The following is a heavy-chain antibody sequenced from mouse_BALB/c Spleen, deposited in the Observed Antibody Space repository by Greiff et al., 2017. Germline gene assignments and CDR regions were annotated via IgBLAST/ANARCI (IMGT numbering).Heavy chain of an antibody. CDR3: ARVYGNYAYAMDY. D-gene: IGHD2-1*01. J-gene: IGHJ4*01. Sequence: DVMLVESGGGLVQPGGSLKLSCAASGFTFSSYGMSWVRQTPDKRLELVATINSNGGSTYYPDSVKGRFTISRDNAKNTLYLQMSSLKSEDTAMYYCARVYGNYAYAMDYWGQGTSVTVSS. V-gene: IGHV5-6-3*01. CDR1: GFTFSSYG. CDR2: INSNGGST.